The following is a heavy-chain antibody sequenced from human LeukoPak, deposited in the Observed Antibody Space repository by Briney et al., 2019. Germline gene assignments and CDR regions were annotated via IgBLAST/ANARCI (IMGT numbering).Heavy chain of an antibody. CDR2: INPNNGGT. V-gene: IGHV1-2*02. Sequence: ASVKVSCKASGYAFTGYYMHWVRQAPGQGLEWMGWINPNNGGTNYAQKFQGRVTMTRDTSISTAYMELNRLRSDDTAVYYCARDPYSNYFDYWGQGTLVTVSS. CDR3: ARDPYSNYFDY. J-gene: IGHJ4*02. D-gene: IGHD5-18*01. CDR1: GYAFTGYY.